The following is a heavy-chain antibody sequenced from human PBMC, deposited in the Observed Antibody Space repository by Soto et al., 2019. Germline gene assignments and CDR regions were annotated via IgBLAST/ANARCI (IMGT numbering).Heavy chain of an antibody. CDR1: GGSLGSYY. V-gene: IGHV4-4*07. Sequence: SETLSLTCTVSGGSLGSYYWNWIRQSAGKGLEWIGRIYTSGTTNYSPSLQSRVSISLDRSKNQFSLNLTSVTAADTAVYYCARERWLQFTDFWGQGALVTVSS. D-gene: IGHD5-12*01. CDR2: IYTSGTT. CDR3: ARERWLQFTDF. J-gene: IGHJ4*02.